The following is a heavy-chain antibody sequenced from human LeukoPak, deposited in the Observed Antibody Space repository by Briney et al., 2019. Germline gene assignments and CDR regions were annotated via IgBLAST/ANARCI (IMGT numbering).Heavy chain of an antibody. D-gene: IGHD2-2*02. J-gene: IGHJ4*02. CDR2: ISSSSSYI. CDR3: ASPGSIVVVPAAIFTYYFDY. Sequence: GGSLRLSCAASGFTFSSYSMNWVRQAPGKGLEWVSSISSSSSYIYYADSVKGRFTISRDNAKNSLYLQMNSLRAEDTAVYYCASPGSIVVVPAAIFTYYFDYWGQGTLVTASS. V-gene: IGHV3-21*01. CDR1: GFTFSSYS.